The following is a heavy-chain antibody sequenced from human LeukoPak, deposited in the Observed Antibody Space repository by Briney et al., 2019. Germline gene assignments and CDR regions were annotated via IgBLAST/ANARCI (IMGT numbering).Heavy chain of an antibody. V-gene: IGHV3-30*04. D-gene: IGHD6-13*01. Sequence: GGSLRLSCAASGFTFSSYAMHWVRQAPGKGLEWVAVISYDGSNKYYADSVKGRFTISRDNSKNTLYLQMNSLRAEDTAVYYCAREGAAAGIGYFDYWGQGTLVTVSS. CDR1: GFTFSSYA. CDR3: AREGAAAGIGYFDY. CDR2: ISYDGSNK. J-gene: IGHJ4*02.